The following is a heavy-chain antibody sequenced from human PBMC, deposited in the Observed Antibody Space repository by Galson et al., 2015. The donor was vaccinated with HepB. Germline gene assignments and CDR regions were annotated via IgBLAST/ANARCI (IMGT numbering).Heavy chain of an antibody. Sequence: QSGAEVKKPGESLKISCRGSGYTFTTYWIGWVRQMPGKGLEWMGIIYPADSHTRYSPSFQGRVTLSADKSISTAYLQLSGLKASDTAMYYCARNTDYGSGILLFDYWGQGTLVTVAT. J-gene: IGHJ4*02. CDR1: GYTFTTYW. V-gene: IGHV5-51*01. CDR3: ARNTDYGSGILLFDY. CDR2: IYPADSHT. D-gene: IGHD3-10*01.